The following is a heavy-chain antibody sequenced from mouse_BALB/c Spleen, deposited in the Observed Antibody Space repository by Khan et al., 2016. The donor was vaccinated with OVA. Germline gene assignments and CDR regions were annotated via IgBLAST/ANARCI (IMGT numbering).Heavy chain of an antibody. CDR2: IDPFNGGN. D-gene: IGHD3-3*01. CDR3: ARGTFDY. Sequence: VQLKESGPELMKPGASVKISCKASGYSFTTYYMHWVKQSHGKSLEWIGYIDPFNGGNDYNQKFKGKATLTVDKSASTAYMHLSSRTSEDSAVDYCARGTFDYWGQGTLVTVSA. CDR1: GYSFTTYY. V-gene: IGHV1-34*01. J-gene: IGHJ3*01.